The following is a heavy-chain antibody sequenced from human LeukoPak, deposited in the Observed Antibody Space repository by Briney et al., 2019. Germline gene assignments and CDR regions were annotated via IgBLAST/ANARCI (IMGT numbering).Heavy chain of an antibody. CDR1: GGSISSYY. CDR2: IYYSGST. Sequence: SETLSLTCTASGGSISSYYWSWIRQPPGKGLEWIGYIYYSGSTNYNPSLKSRVTISVDTSKNQFSLKLSSVTAADTAVYYCARDVSHNWFDPWGQGTLVTVSS. CDR3: ARDVSHNWFDP. J-gene: IGHJ5*02. V-gene: IGHV4-59*01.